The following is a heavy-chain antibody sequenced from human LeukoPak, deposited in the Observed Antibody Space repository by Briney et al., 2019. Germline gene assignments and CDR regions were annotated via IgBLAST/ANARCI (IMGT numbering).Heavy chain of an antibody. CDR3: AKDTTPPKAGFDP. Sequence: PGRSLRLSCAAAGFTFNHYGMHWVRQAPGKGLEWVAFIRYDGSNKYYADSVKGRFTISRDNSKNTLYLQMNSLRAEDTAVYYCAKDTTPPKAGFDPWGQGTLVTVSS. D-gene: IGHD1-14*01. V-gene: IGHV3-30*02. J-gene: IGHJ5*02. CDR1: GFTFNHYG. CDR2: IRYDGSNK.